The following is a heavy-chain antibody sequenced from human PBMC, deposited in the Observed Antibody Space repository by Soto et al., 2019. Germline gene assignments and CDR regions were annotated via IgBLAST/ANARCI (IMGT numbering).Heavy chain of an antibody. V-gene: IGHV4-4*07. CDR3: ARGSTRQKQLVPNWFDP. D-gene: IGHD6-13*01. CDR1: GGSIYTYS. CDR2: IYSSGSA. J-gene: IGHJ5*02. Sequence: SETLSLTCTVSGGSIYTYSWTWLRQPAGKGLEWIGHIYSSGSANYNPSLKSRVTMSVDTSKNQFSLKLHSVTAADTAVYYCARGSTRQKQLVPNWFDPWGQGTLVTVSS.